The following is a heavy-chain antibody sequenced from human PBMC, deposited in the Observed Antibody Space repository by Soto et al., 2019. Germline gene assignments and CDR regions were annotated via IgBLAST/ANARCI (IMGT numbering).Heavy chain of an antibody. CDR2: IYPGDSDT. CDR3: ERNISNFRYYYYDMEV. CDR1: GYTFTDYW. V-gene: IGHV5-51*01. D-gene: IGHD4-4*01. Sequence: GESLKISCKGSGYTFTDYWIGWVRQLPGKGLEWMGIIYPGDSDTRYSPSFQGHVTITVDKSTSTAYLQWNTLKASDTAMYYCERNISNFRYYYYDMEVWGQGTTVTVSS. J-gene: IGHJ6*02.